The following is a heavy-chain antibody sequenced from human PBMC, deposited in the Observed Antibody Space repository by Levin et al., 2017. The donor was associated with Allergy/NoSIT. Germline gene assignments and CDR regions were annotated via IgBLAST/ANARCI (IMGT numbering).Heavy chain of an antibody. J-gene: IGHJ4*02. Sequence: ASVKVSCKASGYTFTTYGISWVRQAPGQGLEWLGWISAYTGNTNYAQKLQGRVTMTTDTSTTTAYMERRSLISDDSAVYYCARDTGTGGYGVDIWGQGTLVTVSS. CDR1: GYTFTTYG. CDR3: ARDTGTGGYGVDI. D-gene: IGHD5-12*01. CDR2: ISAYTGNT. V-gene: IGHV1-18*01.